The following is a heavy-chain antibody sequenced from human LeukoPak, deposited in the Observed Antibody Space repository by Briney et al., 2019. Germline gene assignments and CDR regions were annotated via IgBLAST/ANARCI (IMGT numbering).Heavy chain of an antibody. V-gene: IGHV1-18*01. CDR3: ARGGVGHCSGGSSPTSWFDP. Sequence: VASVKVSCKASGYAFTNFGISWVRQAPGQGLEWMGWISPYNGNADYPQKVRGRVTMTTDTSTSTAYMELRSLRSDDTAVYYCARGGVGHCSGGSSPTSWFDPWGQGTLVTVSS. D-gene: IGHD2-15*01. J-gene: IGHJ5*02. CDR2: ISPYNGNA. CDR1: GYAFTNFG.